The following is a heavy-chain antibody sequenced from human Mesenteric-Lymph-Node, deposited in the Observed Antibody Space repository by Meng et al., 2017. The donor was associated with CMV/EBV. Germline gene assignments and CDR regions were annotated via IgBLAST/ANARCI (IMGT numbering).Heavy chain of an antibody. CDR1: GGSFSSYY. CDR3: ARKPKGIGSLDF. D-gene: IGHD6-25*01. V-gene: IGHV4-34*01. J-gene: IGHJ4*02. Sequence: TGGVYGGSFSSYYWTWIRQPPGRGLEWIGEIDDMGSANYNPSLTSRVSISVDASKKQFSLGLTSLTAADTAVYYCARKPKGIGSLDFWGQGTLVTVSS. CDR2: IDDMGSA.